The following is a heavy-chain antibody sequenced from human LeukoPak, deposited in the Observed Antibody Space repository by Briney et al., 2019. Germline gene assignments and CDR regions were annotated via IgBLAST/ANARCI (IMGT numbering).Heavy chain of an antibody. CDR1: GYSISSGYF. CDR3: ARAYSSSWYFNWFDP. J-gene: IGHJ5*02. D-gene: IGHD6-13*01. V-gene: IGHV4-38-2*02. CDR2: SYHSGST. Sequence: PSETLSLTCTVSGYSISSGYFWGWIRQPPGKGLEWIGESYHSGSTYYTPSLKSRVTISIDTSKNQFSLKLSSVTAADTAVYYCARAYSSSWYFNWFDPWGQGTLVTVSS.